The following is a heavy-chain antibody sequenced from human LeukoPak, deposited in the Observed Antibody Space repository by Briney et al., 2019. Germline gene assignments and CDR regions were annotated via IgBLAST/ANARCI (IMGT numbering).Heavy chain of an antibody. CDR2: ISWDGDST. Sequence: AGGSLRLSCAASGFTLDDYVMRWVRQAPGKGLECVSLISWDGDSTYYSDSVKGRFTISRDNNKNSLYLQMNSLRTEDTALYYCATAPYDSIGIFDYWGQGTLVTVSS. D-gene: IGHD3-22*01. CDR1: GFTLDDYV. V-gene: IGHV3-43D*03. J-gene: IGHJ4*02. CDR3: ATAPYDSIGIFDY.